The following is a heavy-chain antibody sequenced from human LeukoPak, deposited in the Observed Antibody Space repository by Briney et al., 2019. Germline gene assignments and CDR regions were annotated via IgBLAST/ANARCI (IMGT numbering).Heavy chain of an antibody. CDR1: SSXY. D-gene: IGHD6-13*01. CDR2: IYYSGST. Sequence: SSXYWXWIRQPPGKGLEWIVSIYYSGSTYYNPSLKSRVTISVDTSKNQFSLKLSSVTAADTAVYYCAREPIAAAGTDWGQGTLVTVSS. J-gene: IGHJ4*02. CDR3: AREPIAAAGTD. V-gene: IGHV4-39*01.